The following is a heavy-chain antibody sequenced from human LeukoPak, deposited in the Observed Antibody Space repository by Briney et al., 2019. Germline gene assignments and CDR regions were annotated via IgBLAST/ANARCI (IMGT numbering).Heavy chain of an antibody. CDR2: ISSSSSYI. V-gene: IGHV3-21*01. J-gene: IGHJ4*02. Sequence: NPGGSLRLSCVGSGFTVSSNYMNWVRQAPGKGLEWVSSISSSSSYIYYADSVKGRFTIPRDNAKNSLYLQMNSLRAEDTAVYYCARDRTNSRSFDYWGQGTLVTVSS. D-gene: IGHD2-21*01. CDR3: ARDRTNSRSFDY. CDR1: GFTVSSNY.